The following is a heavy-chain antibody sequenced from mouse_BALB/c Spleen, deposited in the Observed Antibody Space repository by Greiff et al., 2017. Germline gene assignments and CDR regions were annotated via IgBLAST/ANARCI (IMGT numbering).Heavy chain of an antibody. CDR1: GYTFTDYA. V-gene: IGHV1S137*01. CDR2: ISTYYGDA. Sequence: QVQLQQSGAELVRPGVSVKISCKGSGYTFTDYAMHWVKQSHAKSLEWIGVISTYYGDASYNQKFKGKATMTVDKSSSTAYMELARLTSEDSAIYYCARNSNFDYWGQGTTLTVSS. J-gene: IGHJ2*01. CDR3: ARNSNFDY. D-gene: IGHD2-5*01.